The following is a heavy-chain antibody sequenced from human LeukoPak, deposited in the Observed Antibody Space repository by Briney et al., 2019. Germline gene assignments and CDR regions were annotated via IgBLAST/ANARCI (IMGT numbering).Heavy chain of an antibody. Sequence: GGSLRLSCAASGFTFNSYTMNWVRQAPGKGLEWVSSITTTSSYMYYADSLKGRFTISRDNTKNSLYLQMNSLRAEDTAVYYCARSWNFLDSWGQGTLVTVSS. CDR1: GFTFNSYT. D-gene: IGHD1-7*01. J-gene: IGHJ4*02. CDR3: ARSWNFLDS. CDR2: ITTTSSYM. V-gene: IGHV3-21*01.